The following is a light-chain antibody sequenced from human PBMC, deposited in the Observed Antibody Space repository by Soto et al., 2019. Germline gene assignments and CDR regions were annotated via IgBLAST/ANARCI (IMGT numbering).Light chain of an antibody. J-gene: IGLJ1*01. CDR2: EVS. CDR1: SSDVGGYNY. V-gene: IGLV2-14*01. Sequence: QSALTQPASVSGSPGQSITISCTGTSSDVGGYNYVSWYQQHPGKAPKLMIYEVSNRPSGVSNRFSGSKSGNTASLTISGRQAEDEADYYCSSYTSSSTPYVFGTGTKVTVL. CDR3: SSYTSSSTPYV.